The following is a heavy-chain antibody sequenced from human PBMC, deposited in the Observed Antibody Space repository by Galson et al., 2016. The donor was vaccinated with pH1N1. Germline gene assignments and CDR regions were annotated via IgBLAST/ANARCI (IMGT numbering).Heavy chain of an antibody. Sequence: SVKVSCKASGYTFTSYYMHWVRQAPGQGLEWMGIINPSGGSTSYAQKFQGRVIMTRDTSTSTVYMEVSSLRSADTAVYYCAREYLVVGEGWEYGLDVWGQGTTVTVSS. CDR2: INPSGGST. CDR3: AREYLVVGEGWEYGLDV. CDR1: GYTFTSYY. J-gene: IGHJ6*02. V-gene: IGHV1-46*01. D-gene: IGHD2-2*01.